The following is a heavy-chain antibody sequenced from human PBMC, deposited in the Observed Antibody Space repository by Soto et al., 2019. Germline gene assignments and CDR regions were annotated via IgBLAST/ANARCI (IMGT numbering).Heavy chain of an antibody. Sequence: XSVKVSCKASVYTFTSYGISWVRQAPGQGLEWMGWISAYNGNTNYAQKLQGRVTMTTDTSTSTAYMELRSLRSDDTAVYYCARGTIAARPDFPPGMDVWGQGTTVTVSS. CDR1: VYTFTSYG. CDR2: ISAYNGNT. V-gene: IGHV1-18*04. CDR3: ARGTIAARPDFPPGMDV. D-gene: IGHD6-6*01. J-gene: IGHJ6*02.